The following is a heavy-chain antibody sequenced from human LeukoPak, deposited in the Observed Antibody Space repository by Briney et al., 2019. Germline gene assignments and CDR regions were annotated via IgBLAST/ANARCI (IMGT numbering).Heavy chain of an antibody. Sequence: ASVKLSCKASGYTFTSYDMHWVRQAPAQGLEWMGIINPSGGSTNYAQKFQGRVTMTRDTSTSTVYMELSSLKSEDMAVYYCARVECNDYGDYGVFWGRGQVVMVSA. CDR2: INPSGGST. CDR3: ARVECNDYGDYGVF. V-gene: IGHV1-46*03. D-gene: IGHD4-17*01. J-gene: IGHJ4*02. CDR1: GYTFTSYD.